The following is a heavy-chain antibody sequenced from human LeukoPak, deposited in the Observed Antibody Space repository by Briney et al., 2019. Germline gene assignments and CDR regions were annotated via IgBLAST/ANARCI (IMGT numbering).Heavy chain of an antibody. Sequence: ASVKVSCKASGYTFTSYGISWVRQAPGQGLEWMGWISAYNGNTNYAQKLQGRVTMTTDTSTSTAYMELRSLRSDDTAVYYCARSDVVVPAATPVDYWGQETLVTVSS. J-gene: IGHJ4*02. CDR3: ARSDVVVPAATPVDY. CDR2: ISAYNGNT. V-gene: IGHV1-18*01. CDR1: GYTFTSYG. D-gene: IGHD2-2*01.